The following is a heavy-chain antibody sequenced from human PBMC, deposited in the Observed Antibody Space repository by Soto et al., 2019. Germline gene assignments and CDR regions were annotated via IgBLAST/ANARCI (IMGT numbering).Heavy chain of an antibody. V-gene: IGHV1-3*05. D-gene: IGHD2-2*01. Sequence: QVQLVQSGAEEKKPGASVKVSCKASGYTFTSYAMHWVRQAPGQRLEWMGWINAGNGNTKYSQKFQGRVTITRDTSASTAYMELSSLRSEDTAVYYCARVDIVLVPPPSLSGMDVWGQGTTVTVSS. CDR1: GYTFTSYA. CDR3: ARVDIVLVPPPSLSGMDV. CDR2: INAGNGNT. J-gene: IGHJ6*02.